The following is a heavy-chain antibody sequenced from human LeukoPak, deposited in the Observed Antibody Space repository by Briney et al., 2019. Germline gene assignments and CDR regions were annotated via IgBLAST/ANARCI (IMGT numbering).Heavy chain of an antibody. CDR2: IKQDGSEK. J-gene: IGHJ6*03. V-gene: IGHV3-7*01. Sequence: GGSLRLSCAASRFTFSRYWMSWVRQAPGKGLEWVANIKQDGSEKYYEDSVKGRFTIFRDNAKNSLYLQMNSLRAEDTAVYYCARVEIGYYGSGAPSYYYYYYMDVWGKGTTVTVSS. CDR3: ARVEIGYYGSGAPSYYYYYYMDV. CDR1: RFTFSRYW. D-gene: IGHD3-10*01.